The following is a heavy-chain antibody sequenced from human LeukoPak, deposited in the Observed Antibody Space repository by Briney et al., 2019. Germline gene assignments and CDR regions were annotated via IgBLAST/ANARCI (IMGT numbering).Heavy chain of an antibody. J-gene: IGHJ4*02. CDR1: GYTLTGYY. Sequence: ASVKVSCKASGYTLTGYYMHWVRQAPGQGLEWMGWINPNSGGTNYAQKFQGRVTMTRDTSISTAYMELSRLRSDDTAVYYCARDGIMITFGGVIVDFDYWGQGTLVTVSS. D-gene: IGHD3-16*02. CDR3: ARDGIMITFGGVIVDFDY. V-gene: IGHV1-2*02. CDR2: INPNSGGT.